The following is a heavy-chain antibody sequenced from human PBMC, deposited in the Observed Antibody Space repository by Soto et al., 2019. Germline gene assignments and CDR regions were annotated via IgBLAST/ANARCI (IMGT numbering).Heavy chain of an antibody. V-gene: IGHV1-18*01. CDR3: ARILAPPRYCSGGNCLFTFDF. Sequence: ASVKVSCKASGYTFTSYGISWVRQAPGQGLEWMGWISSYNGNTNYAQKFQGRVTMTTDTSTSTAYMEVTSLRSDDTAVYFCARILAPPRYCSGGNCLFTFDFGGKETLFTVPS. CDR1: GYTFTSYG. J-gene: IGHJ4*02. CDR2: ISSYNGNT. D-gene: IGHD2-15*01.